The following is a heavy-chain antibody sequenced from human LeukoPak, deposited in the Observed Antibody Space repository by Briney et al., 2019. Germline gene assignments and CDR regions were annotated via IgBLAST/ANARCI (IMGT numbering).Heavy chain of an antibody. Sequence: GGSLRRSCAASGFTFSSYGMHWVRQAPGKGLEWVAVISYDGRNKYYADSVKGRFTISRDNSKNTLYLQMNSLRAEDTALYYCATEQGILAGWGQGTLVTVSS. J-gene: IGHJ4*02. CDR2: ISYDGRNK. D-gene: IGHD3-3*02. CDR1: GFTFSSYG. V-gene: IGHV3-30*03. CDR3: ATEQGILAG.